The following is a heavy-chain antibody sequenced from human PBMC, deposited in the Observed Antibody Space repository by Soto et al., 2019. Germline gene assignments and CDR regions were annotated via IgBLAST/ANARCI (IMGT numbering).Heavy chain of an antibody. CDR1: GGSIGSYY. V-gene: IGHV4-59*08. CDR3: ARTPYYYASSGAPFDY. CDR2: IYYSGTT. Sequence: PSETLSLTCIVSGGSIGSYYWTWIRQPPGKGLEWIGYIYYSGTTNYNPSLESRVTISIDTSKGQFSLRLTSVTAADTALYYCARTPYYYASSGAPFDYRGQGTLVTVSS. D-gene: IGHD3-22*01. J-gene: IGHJ4*02.